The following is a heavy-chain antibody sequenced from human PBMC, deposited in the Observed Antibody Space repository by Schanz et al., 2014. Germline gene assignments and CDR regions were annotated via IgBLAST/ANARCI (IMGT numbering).Heavy chain of an antibody. CDR3: TRLRRADPNGVDV. CDR1: GDTFSKYN. D-gene: IGHD6-19*01. V-gene: IGHV1-69*02. J-gene: IGHJ6*02. CDR2: IMPLRGIG. Sequence: QVQLVQSGPEVKKPGSSVKVSCQAFGDTFSKYNIMWVRQVPGQGLEWLGRIMPLRGIGNNAWKFQDRLTITADKSMNITNTELSSLGTEDTAVYYCTRLRRADPNGVDVWGQGTTVTVS.